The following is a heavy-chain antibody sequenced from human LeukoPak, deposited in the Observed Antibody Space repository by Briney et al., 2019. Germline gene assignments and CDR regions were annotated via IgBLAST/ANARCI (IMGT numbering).Heavy chain of an antibody. CDR1: GYTFTNYY. CDR2: INPTGAGT. V-gene: IGHV1-46*01. CDR3: ARDLPLAVADY. D-gene: IGHD6-19*01. Sequence: ASVKVSCKASGYTFTNYYMHWVRQAPGQGLEWMGIINPTGAGTSYAQKFQGRVTMTRDMSTSTVYMELSRLRSEDTAVYYCARDLPLAVADYWGQGTLVTVSS. J-gene: IGHJ4*02.